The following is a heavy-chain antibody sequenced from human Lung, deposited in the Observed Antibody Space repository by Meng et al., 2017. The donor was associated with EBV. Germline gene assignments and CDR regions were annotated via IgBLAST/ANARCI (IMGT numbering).Heavy chain of an antibody. V-gene: IGHV4-31*03. D-gene: IGHD3-10*01. CDR1: GGSVTSGGYY. J-gene: IGHJ4*02. CDR2: IYYTGSS. CDR3: ANAGRFGESLGDY. Sequence: PRLAKPSLTLPLPCLSSGGSVTSGGYYWSWIRQQPGKGLEWIGYIYYTGSSFYNPSLKSRVTISVDTSKNQFSLNLSSVTAADTAVYYCANAGRFGESLGDYWGQGILVTVSS.